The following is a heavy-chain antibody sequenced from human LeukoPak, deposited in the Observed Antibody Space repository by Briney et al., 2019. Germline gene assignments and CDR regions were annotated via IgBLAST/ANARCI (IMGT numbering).Heavy chain of an antibody. J-gene: IGHJ4*02. D-gene: IGHD3-10*01. CDR3: ARDRYYYGSDYSRDY. CDR2: INAGNGNT. Sequence: ASVKFSCKASGYTFTSYAMHWVRQAPGQRLEWVGWINAGNGNTKYSQKFQGRVTITRDTSASTAYMELSSLRSEDTAVYYCARDRYYYGSDYSRDYWGQGTLVTVSS. CDR1: GYTFTSYA. V-gene: IGHV1-3*01.